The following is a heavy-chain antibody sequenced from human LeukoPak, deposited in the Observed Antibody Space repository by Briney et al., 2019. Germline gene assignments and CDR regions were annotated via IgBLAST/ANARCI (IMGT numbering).Heavy chain of an antibody. Sequence: KPSQTLSLTCTVSGGSISSGSYYWSWIRQPAGKGLEWIGRIYTSGSTNYNPSLKSRVTISVDTSKNQFSLKLSSATAADTAVYYCARDHDYGDYYEYWGQGTLVTVSS. CDR3: ARDHDYGDYYEY. D-gene: IGHD4-17*01. CDR1: GGSISSGSYY. J-gene: IGHJ4*02. V-gene: IGHV4-61*02. CDR2: IYTSGST.